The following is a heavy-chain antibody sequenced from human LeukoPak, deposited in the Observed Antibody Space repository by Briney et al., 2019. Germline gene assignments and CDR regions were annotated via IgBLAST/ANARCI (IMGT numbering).Heavy chain of an antibody. Sequence: GGSLRLSCAASGFTFSSYSMNWVRQAPGKGLEWVSSISSSSSYIYYADSVKGRFTISRDNAKNSLYLQMNSLRAEDTAVYYCASNFYDSSGYYYSWGLGTLVTVSS. CDR1: GFTFSSYS. D-gene: IGHD3-22*01. CDR3: ASNFYDSSGYYYS. CDR2: ISSSSSYI. J-gene: IGHJ4*02. V-gene: IGHV3-21*01.